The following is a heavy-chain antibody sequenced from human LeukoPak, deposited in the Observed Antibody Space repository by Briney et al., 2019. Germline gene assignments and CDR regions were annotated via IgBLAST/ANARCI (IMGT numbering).Heavy chain of an antibody. V-gene: IGHV3-7*01. J-gene: IGHJ3*02. Sequence: GGSLRLSCAASGFSFSTYWMSWGRQAPGKGLEWVASIKEDGSEEYYVDSVKGRFTISRDNTKNSLYLQMNSLRAEDTAVYYCARDGLKVVEPKVGARFTGVAFDIWGQGTMVTVSS. D-gene: IGHD1-26*01. CDR1: GFSFSTYW. CDR3: ARDGLKVVEPKVGARFTGVAFDI. CDR2: IKEDGSEE.